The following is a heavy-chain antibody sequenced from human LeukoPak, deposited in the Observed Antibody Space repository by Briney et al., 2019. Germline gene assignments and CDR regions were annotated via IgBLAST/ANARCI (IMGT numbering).Heavy chain of an antibody. D-gene: IGHD2-2*01. J-gene: IGHJ6*02. CDR3: ARSGIVVVPAAPPVGYYYGMDV. CDR1: GGTFSSYA. CDR2: IIPILGIA. V-gene: IGHV1-69*04. Sequence: SVKVSCKASGGTFSSYAISWVRQAPGQGLEWMGRIIPILGIANYAQKFQGRVTITADKSTSTAYMELSSLRSEDTAVYYCARSGIVVVPAAPPVGYYYGMDVWGQGTTVTVSS.